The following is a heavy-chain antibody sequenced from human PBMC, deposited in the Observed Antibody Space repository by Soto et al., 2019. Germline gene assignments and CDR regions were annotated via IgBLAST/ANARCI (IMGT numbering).Heavy chain of an antibody. Sequence: QLQLQESGPGLVKPSETLSLTCTVSGGSISSYYWSWIRQPPGKGLEWIGYIYYSGSTNYNPSLKSRVTISVDTSKNQFSLKLSSVTAADTAVYYCARRNYGDLYGGQYFDYWGQGTLVTVSS. CDR2: IYYSGST. V-gene: IGHV4-59*08. D-gene: IGHD4-17*01. CDR3: ARRNYGDLYGGQYFDY. CDR1: GGSISSYY. J-gene: IGHJ4*02.